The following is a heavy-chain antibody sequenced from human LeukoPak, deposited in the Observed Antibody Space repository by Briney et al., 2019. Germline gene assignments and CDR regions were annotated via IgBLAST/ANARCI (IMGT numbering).Heavy chain of an antibody. D-gene: IGHD4-23*01. CDR2: IYSGGST. V-gene: IGHV3-53*01. Sequence: GGSLRLSCAASGFTVSSNYMSWVRQAPGKGLEWVSVIYSGGSTYYADSVKGRFTISRDNSKNTPYLQMNSLRAEDTAVYYCARDRPSVTDAFDIWGQGTMVTVSS. CDR3: ARDRPSVTDAFDI. J-gene: IGHJ3*02. CDR1: GFTVSSNY.